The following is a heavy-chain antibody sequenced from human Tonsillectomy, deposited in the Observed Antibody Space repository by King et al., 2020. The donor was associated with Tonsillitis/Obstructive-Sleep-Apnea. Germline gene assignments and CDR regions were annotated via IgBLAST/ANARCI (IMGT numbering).Heavy chain of an antibody. CDR3: AKSGDCSSTSCYTPLNGMDV. Sequence: VQLVESGGGLVQPGGSLRLSCAASGFTFSSYAMSWVRQAPGKGLEWVSAISGRGGSTYYADSVKGQFTISRDNSKNTLYLRMNSLRAEDTAVYYCAKSGDCSSTSCYTPLNGMDVWGQGTTVTVSS. J-gene: IGHJ6*02. D-gene: IGHD2-2*02. CDR2: ISGRGGST. CDR1: GFTFSSYA. V-gene: IGHV3-23*04.